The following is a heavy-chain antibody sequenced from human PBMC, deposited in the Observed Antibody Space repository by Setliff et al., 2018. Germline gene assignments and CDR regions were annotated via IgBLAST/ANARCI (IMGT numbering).Heavy chain of an antibody. Sequence: SETLSLTCTVSGGFVNSHYWSWIRQSPGKGLEWIGYIFYSGDARSNPSLKSRVTMSVDTSKNQFSLKLSSVTAADTAVYYCARDRTYYGSGTYTRYFDYWGQGTLVTVSS. V-gene: IGHV4-59*02. J-gene: IGHJ4*02. CDR2: IFYSGDA. CDR3: ARDRTYYGSGTYTRYFDY. CDR1: GGFVNSHY. D-gene: IGHD3-10*01.